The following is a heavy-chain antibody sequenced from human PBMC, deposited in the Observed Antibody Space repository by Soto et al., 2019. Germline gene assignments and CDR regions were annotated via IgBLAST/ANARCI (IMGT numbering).Heavy chain of an antibody. J-gene: IGHJ4*02. Sequence: GGSLRLSCAASGFTFSGYAMSWVRQAPGKGLEWVSAISGSGGSTYYADSVKGRFTISRDNSKNTLYLQMNSLRAEDTAVYYCAKSSRWYDSSGYYYRDGHWGQGPRVSDPS. CDR2: ISGSGGST. CDR3: AKSSRWYDSSGYYYRDGH. CDR1: GFTFSGYA. D-gene: IGHD3-22*01. V-gene: IGHV3-23*01.